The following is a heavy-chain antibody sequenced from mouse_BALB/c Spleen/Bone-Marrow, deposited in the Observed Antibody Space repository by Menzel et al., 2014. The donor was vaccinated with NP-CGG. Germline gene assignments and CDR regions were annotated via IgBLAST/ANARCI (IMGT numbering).Heavy chain of an antibody. CDR2: IDPYNGGT. V-gene: IGHV1S135*01. Sequence: VQLQQSGPELVKPGASVKVSCKASGYAFTSYNMYWVKQSHGKSLEWIGYIDPYNGGTSYNQKFKGKATLTVDKSSSTAYMHLNSLTSEDSAVYYCARHYYYGSSLFDYWGQGTTLTVSS. D-gene: IGHD1-1*01. CDR1: GYAFTSYN. CDR3: ARHYYYGSSLFDY. J-gene: IGHJ2*01.